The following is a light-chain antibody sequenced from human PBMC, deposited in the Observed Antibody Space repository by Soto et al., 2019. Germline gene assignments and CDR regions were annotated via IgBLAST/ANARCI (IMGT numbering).Light chain of an antibody. CDR2: GAS. Sequence: EIVLTQSPSTLSLSPGERATLSCRASQSASSSYLAWYQQKPGQAPRLLIYGASSRATGIPDRFSGSGSGTDFTLTISRLEPEDFAVYYCQQYGSSPPITFGQGTRLEIK. CDR1: QSASSSY. J-gene: IGKJ5*01. CDR3: QQYGSSPPIT. V-gene: IGKV3-20*01.